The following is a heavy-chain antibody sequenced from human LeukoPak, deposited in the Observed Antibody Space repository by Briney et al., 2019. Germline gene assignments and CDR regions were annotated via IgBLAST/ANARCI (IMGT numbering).Heavy chain of an antibody. J-gene: IGHJ4*02. Sequence: ASVKVSCKASGYTFTSYGISWVRQAPGQGLEWMGWISAYNGNTNYAQKLQGRVTMTTDTSTSTAYMELSSLRSEDTAVYYCAIGYSSGWCDYWGQGTLVTVSS. D-gene: IGHD6-19*01. CDR2: ISAYNGNT. CDR1: GYTFTSYG. V-gene: IGHV1-18*01. CDR3: AIGYSSGWCDY.